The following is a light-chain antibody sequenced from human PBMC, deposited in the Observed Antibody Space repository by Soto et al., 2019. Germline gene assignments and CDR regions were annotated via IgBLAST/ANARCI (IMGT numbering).Light chain of an antibody. CDR3: CSYAGSTWV. Sequence: QSVLTQPAPVSGSPGQSITISCTGTSSDVGSYSLVSWYQQHPGKAPKLMIYEGSKRPSGVSNRFSGSKSGNTASLTISGLQAEDESDYYCCSYAGSTWVFGTGTKLTVL. J-gene: IGLJ1*01. V-gene: IGLV2-23*01. CDR1: SSDVGSYSL. CDR2: EGS.